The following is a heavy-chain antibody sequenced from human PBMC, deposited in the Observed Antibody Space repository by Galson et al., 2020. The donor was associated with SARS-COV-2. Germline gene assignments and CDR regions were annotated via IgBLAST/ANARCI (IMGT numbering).Heavy chain of an antibody. CDR2: MNPNNGNT. V-gene: IGHV1-8*02. Sequence: ASVKVSCKASGYTFTSYDINWVRPATGQGLEWMGWMNPNNGNTDYAQKFQGRVTMTRNTSISTAYMELSSLRSEDTAVYYCARGRNIVVVPAADYYYYGMDVWGQGTTVTVSS. D-gene: IGHD2-2*01. CDR1: GYTFTSYD. J-gene: IGHJ6*02. CDR3: ARGRNIVVVPAADYYYYGMDV.